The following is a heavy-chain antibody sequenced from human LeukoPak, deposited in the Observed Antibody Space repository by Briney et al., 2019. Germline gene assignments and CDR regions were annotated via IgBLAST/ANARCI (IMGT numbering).Heavy chain of an antibody. CDR3: ARHVAMVRGEDY. Sequence: SQTLSLTCTVSGGSISSGSYYWGWIRQPPGKGLEWIGSIYHSGSTYYNPSLKSRVTISVDTSKNQFSLKLSSVTAADTAVYYCARHVAMVRGEDYWGQGTLVTVSS. CDR2: IYHSGST. CDR1: GGSISSGSYY. D-gene: IGHD5-18*01. V-gene: IGHV4-39*01. J-gene: IGHJ4*02.